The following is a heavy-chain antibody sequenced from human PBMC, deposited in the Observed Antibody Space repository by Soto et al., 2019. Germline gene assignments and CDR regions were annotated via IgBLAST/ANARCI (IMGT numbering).Heavy chain of an antibody. Sequence: ASVKVSCKASGYTFTSFGIHWVRQAPGQRPEWMGWINGANGNTKYSEKFQGRVSITGYTSASTAYMELSALRSKDTAIYYCARGYCSGAVCYPGFFQHWGQGSLVTVSS. D-gene: IGHD2-15*01. CDR2: INGANGNT. CDR1: GYTFTSFG. V-gene: IGHV1-3*01. CDR3: ARGYCSGAVCYPGFFQH. J-gene: IGHJ1*01.